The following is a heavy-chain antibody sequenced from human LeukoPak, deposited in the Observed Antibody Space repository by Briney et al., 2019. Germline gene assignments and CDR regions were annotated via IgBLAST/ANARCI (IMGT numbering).Heavy chain of an antibody. CDR1: GFTFSNYA. CDR3: AKEGIPGADWGSSGGFDY. Sequence: QPGGSLRLSCAASGFTFSNYAMSWVRQAPGKGLEWVSAISGSGGSTYYADSVKGRFIISRDNSKNTLYLQMNNLRAEDTAVYYCAKEGIPGADWGSSGGFDYWGQGTLVTVSS. D-gene: IGHD7-27*01. J-gene: IGHJ4*02. V-gene: IGHV3-23*01. CDR2: ISGSGGST.